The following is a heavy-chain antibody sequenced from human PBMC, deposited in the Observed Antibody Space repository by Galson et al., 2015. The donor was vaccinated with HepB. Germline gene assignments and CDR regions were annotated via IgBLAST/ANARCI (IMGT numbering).Heavy chain of an antibody. CDR1: RFTFSNAW. V-gene: IGHV3-15*01. D-gene: IGHD2-2*01. CDR2: IKSKTDGGTT. Sequence: SLRLSCAASRFTFSNAWMSWVRQAPGKGLEWVGRIKSKTDGGTTDYAAPVKGRFTISRDDSKNTLYLQMNSLKTEDTAVYYCTTDRLASSNPIDYWGQGTLVTVSS. CDR3: TTDRLASSNPIDY. J-gene: IGHJ4*02.